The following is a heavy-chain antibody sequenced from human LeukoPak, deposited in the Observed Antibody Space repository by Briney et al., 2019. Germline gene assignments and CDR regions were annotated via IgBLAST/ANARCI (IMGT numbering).Heavy chain of an antibody. CDR2: IYTSGST. V-gene: IGHV4-61*02. CDR1: GGSISSGSYY. Sequence: SETLSLTCTVSGGSISSGSYYWSWIRQPAGKGLEWIGRIYTSGSTNYNPSLKSRVTISVDTSKNQFSLKLSSVTAADTAVYYCARSSLRFLEWSHDYWGQGTLVTVSS. CDR3: ARSSLRFLEWSHDY. J-gene: IGHJ4*02. D-gene: IGHD3-3*01.